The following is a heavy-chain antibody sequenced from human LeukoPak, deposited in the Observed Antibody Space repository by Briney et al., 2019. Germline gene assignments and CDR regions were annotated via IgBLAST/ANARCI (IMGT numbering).Heavy chain of an antibody. CDR3: ARDLLSGYSTAGYFDY. Sequence: SETLSLTCTVSGGSISISSYYWGWIRQSPGKGLEWIGSFYYSGSTYYNPSLKSRVTMSLDTSKNQFSLKLSSVTAADTAVYYCARDLLSGYSTAGYFDYWGQGTLVTVSS. CDR1: GGSISISSYY. V-gene: IGHV4-39*07. CDR2: FYYSGST. J-gene: IGHJ4*02. D-gene: IGHD5-18*01.